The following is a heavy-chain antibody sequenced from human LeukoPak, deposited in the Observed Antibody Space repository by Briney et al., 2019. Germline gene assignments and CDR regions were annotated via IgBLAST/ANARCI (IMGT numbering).Heavy chain of an antibody. CDR2: INSDGCST. J-gene: IGHJ6*02. V-gene: IGHV3-74*01. CDR1: GFTLSTYW. Sequence: GGSLRLSCGAWGFTLSTYWMLWVRQAPGKGAVGVSRINSDGCSTTYADSVKGRFTISRDNAKSTLYLQMNSLKAEDTAVYYCARSYGRDVWAQGTTVTVS. CDR3: ARSYGRDV.